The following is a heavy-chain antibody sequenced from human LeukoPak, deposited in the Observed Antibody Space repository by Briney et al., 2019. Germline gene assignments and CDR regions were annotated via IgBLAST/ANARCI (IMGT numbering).Heavy chain of an antibody. CDR2: ISSDGSNE. D-gene: IGHD3-3*01. Sequence: PGGSLRLSCIASGFTFSRYAIHWVRQAPGEGLEWVSAISSDGSNEYYADSVKGRFTISRDNSKNTLYLQMNCLRPEDTAVYYCARGVVTTDSWGQGTLVTVSS. CDR1: GFTFSRYA. V-gene: IGHV3-30*04. J-gene: IGHJ5*01. CDR3: ARGVVTTDS.